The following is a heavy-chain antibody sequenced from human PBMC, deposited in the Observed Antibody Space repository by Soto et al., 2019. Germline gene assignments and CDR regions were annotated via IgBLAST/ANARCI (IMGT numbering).Heavy chain of an antibody. J-gene: IGHJ5*02. Sequence: ASVKVSCKASGYTFTSYGISWVRQAPGQGLEWMGWISAYNGNTNYAQKLQGRVTMTTDTSTSTAYMELRSLRSDDTAVYYCARSTGYDFWSGYYEGNWFDPWGQGTLVTVSS. D-gene: IGHD3-3*01. CDR1: GYTFTSYG. V-gene: IGHV1-18*01. CDR2: ISAYNGNT. CDR3: ARSTGYDFWSGYYEGNWFDP.